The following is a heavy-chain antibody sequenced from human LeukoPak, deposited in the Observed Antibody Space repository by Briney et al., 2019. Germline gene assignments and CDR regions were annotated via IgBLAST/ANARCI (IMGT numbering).Heavy chain of an antibody. CDR2: INPNSGGT. D-gene: IGHD3-16*02. CDR1: GYTFTGYY. V-gene: IGHV1-2*02. Sequence: GASVTVSCKASGYTFTGYYMHWVRQAPGQGLEWMGWINPNSGGTNYAQKFQGRVTMTRDTSISTAYMELSRLRSDDTAVYYCARDSVWGSYRSVRDNWFDPWGQGTLVTVSS. CDR3: ARDSVWGSYRSVRDNWFDP. J-gene: IGHJ5*02.